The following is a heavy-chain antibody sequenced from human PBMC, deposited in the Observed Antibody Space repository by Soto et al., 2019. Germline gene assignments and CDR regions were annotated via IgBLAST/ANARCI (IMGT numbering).Heavy chain of an antibody. J-gene: IGHJ4*02. CDR1: GGSISSYY. CDR3: ARGAVAEIPYYFDY. D-gene: IGHD6-19*01. Sequence: SETLSLTCTVSGGSISSYYWSWIRQPPGKGLEWIGYIYYSGSTNYNPSLKSRVTISVDTSKNQFSLKLSSVTAAGTAVYYCARGAVAEIPYYFDYWGQGTLVTVSS. V-gene: IGHV4-59*01. CDR2: IYYSGST.